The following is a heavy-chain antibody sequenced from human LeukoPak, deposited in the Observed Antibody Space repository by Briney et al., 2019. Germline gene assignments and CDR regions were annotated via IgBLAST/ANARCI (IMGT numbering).Heavy chain of an antibody. V-gene: IGHV3-23*01. D-gene: IGHD2-2*01. CDR3: AKSIVVVPAAMIDYYYGMDV. CDR2: ISGSGGST. J-gene: IGHJ6*02. Sequence: PGGSLRLSCAASGFTFSSYAMSWVRQAPGKGLEWVSAISGSGGSTYYADSVKGRFTISRDNSKNTLYLQMNSLRAEDTAVYYCAKSIVVVPAAMIDYYYGMDVWGQGTTVTVYS. CDR1: GFTFSSYA.